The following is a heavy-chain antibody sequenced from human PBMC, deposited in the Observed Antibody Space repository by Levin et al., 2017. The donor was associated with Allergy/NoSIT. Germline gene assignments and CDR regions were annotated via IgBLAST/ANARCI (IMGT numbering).Heavy chain of an antibody. CDR2: IFSNDEK. J-gene: IGHJ4*02. CDR1: GISLSDARMG. Sequence: ESGPTLVKPTETLTLTCSVSGISLSDARMGVSWIRQPPGKAPEWLAHIFSNDEKSYNRSLKARLSVSKDTSRSQVVLTMTNMDPVDTATYFCALPTLTFFDHWGQGILVTVSS. D-gene: IGHD2-21*02. V-gene: IGHV2-26*01. CDR3: ALPTLTFFDH.